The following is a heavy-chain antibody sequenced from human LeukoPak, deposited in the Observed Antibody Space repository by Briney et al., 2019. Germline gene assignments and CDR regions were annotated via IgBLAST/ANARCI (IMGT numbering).Heavy chain of an antibody. J-gene: IGHJ3*02. Sequence: PSETLSLTCTVSGDSISGPTYYWGWIRQPPGKGLEWIGSIYFGGSTYYNPSLKSRVTMSGGTSKNQFSLKLSSVTAADTAVYYCASELQRFTSGWSENMGAFDIWGQGTMVTVSS. CDR1: GDSISGPTYY. V-gene: IGHV4-39*07. CDR2: IYFGGST. D-gene: IGHD6-19*01. CDR3: ASELQRFTSGWSENMGAFDI.